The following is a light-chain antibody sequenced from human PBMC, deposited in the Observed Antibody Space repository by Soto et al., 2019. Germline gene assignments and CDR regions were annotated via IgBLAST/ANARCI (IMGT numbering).Light chain of an antibody. J-gene: IGLJ3*02. Sequence: QSALTQPASVSGSPGQSITISCTGDSSDIGSFDFVSWYQHHPGKAPKLIIFEAYKRPSGVSTHFSGSKSGYAASLTISGLQADDEADYYCCSYAPSNVWVFGGGTKLTVL. V-gene: IGLV2-23*01. CDR1: SSDIGSFDF. CDR3: CSYAPSNVWV. CDR2: EAY.